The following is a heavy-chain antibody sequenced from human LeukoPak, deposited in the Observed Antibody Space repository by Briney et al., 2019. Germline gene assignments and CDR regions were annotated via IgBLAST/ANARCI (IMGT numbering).Heavy chain of an antibody. CDR2: IYPGDSET. D-gene: IGHD3-22*01. Sequence: GESLKISCKGSGFDFTVHWIAWVRQMPGKGLEWMGIIYPGDSETRYSPSFQGQVTISADKSISTAYLQWGSLKASDTAMYYCAKSDTSDSLGDYWGQGTLVTVSS. V-gene: IGHV5-51*01. J-gene: IGHJ4*02. CDR3: AKSDTSDSLGDY. CDR1: GFDFTVHW.